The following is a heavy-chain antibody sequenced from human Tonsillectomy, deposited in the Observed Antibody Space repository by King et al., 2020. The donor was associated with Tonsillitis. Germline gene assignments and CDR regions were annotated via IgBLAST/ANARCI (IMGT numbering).Heavy chain of an antibody. CDR2: IIPFSGTA. V-gene: IGHV1-69*06. CDR3: ARVIYGSGTYYNVIDS. J-gene: IGHJ4*02. Sequence: QVQLVESGTEVKKPGSSVKVSCKASGGTFSNYAINWVRQAPGQGLEWMGGIIPFSGTANYAQKFQDRVTITADKSTSTAYMEVISLRSEDTAVYYCARVIYGSGTYYNVIDSWGQGTLVTVSS. CDR1: GGTFSNYA. D-gene: IGHD3-10*01.